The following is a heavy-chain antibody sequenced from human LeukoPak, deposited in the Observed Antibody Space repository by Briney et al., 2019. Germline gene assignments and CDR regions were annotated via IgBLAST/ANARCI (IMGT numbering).Heavy chain of an antibody. CDR2: ISYDGSNK. CDR1: GFTFSSYA. V-gene: IGHV3-30*04. CDR3: AKLAYYDSSGYLDY. Sequence: PGGSLRLSCAASGFTFSSYAMHWVRQAPGKGLEWVAVISYDGSNKYYADSVKGRFTISRDNSKNTLYLQMNSLRAEDTAVYYCAKLAYYDSSGYLDYWGQGTLVTVSS. J-gene: IGHJ4*02. D-gene: IGHD3-22*01.